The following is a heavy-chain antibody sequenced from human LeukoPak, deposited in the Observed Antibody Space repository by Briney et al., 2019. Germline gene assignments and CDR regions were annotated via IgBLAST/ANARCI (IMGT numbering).Heavy chain of an antibody. CDR2: IYYSGST. V-gene: IGHV4-59*01. CDR3: AXXXXSSTSCRNDY. CDR1: GGSISSYY. D-gene: IGHD2-2*01. J-gene: IGHJ4*02. Sequence: SETLSLTCTVSGGSISSYYWSWIRQPPGKGLEWIGYIYYSGSTNYNPSLKSRVTISVDTSKNQFSLKLSSVTAADTAVYYCAXXXXSSTSCRNDYWGQGTLVTVSS.